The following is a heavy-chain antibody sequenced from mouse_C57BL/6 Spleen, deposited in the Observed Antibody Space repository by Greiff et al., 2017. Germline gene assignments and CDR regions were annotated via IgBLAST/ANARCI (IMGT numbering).Heavy chain of an antibody. V-gene: IGHV1-64*01. CDR2: IHPNSGST. CDR3: AYYDYEEAMDY. J-gene: IGHJ4*01. Sequence: VQLQQPGAELVKPGASVKLSCKASGYTFTSYWMPWVKQRPGQGLEWIGMIHPNSGSTNYNEKFKSKATLTVDKSSSTAYMQLSSLTSEDSAVYYCAYYDYEEAMDYRGQGTSVTVPS. CDR1: GYTFTSYW. D-gene: IGHD2-4*01.